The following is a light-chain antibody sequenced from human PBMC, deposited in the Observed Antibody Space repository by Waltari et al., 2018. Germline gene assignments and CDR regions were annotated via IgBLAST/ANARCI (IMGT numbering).Light chain of an antibody. CDR1: QSVARN. V-gene: IGKV3-15*01. CDR2: GAS. J-gene: IGKJ2*01. CDR3: QQSNNWYT. Sequence: EIVMTQSPASLSVSPGERATLSCRASQSVARNLAGYQHKPGQAPRLLVYGASTRATGIPARFSGSGSGTEFTLTISSLQSEDFAVYYCQQSNNWYTFGQGTKLEIK.